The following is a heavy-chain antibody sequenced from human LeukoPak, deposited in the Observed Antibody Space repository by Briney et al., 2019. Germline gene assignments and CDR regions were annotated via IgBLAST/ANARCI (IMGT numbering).Heavy chain of an antibody. Sequence: PGGSLRLSCAASGFTFSSYGMSWVRQAPGKGLEWVSAISGSGGTTYYADSVKGRFTISRDNSKNTLFLQMNSLRAEDTAIYYCAKEMGYCSSATCYGLDYWGQGTLVTVSS. CDR2: ISGSGGTT. V-gene: IGHV3-23*01. D-gene: IGHD2-2*01. J-gene: IGHJ4*02. CDR1: GFTFSSYG. CDR3: AKEMGYCSSATCYGLDY.